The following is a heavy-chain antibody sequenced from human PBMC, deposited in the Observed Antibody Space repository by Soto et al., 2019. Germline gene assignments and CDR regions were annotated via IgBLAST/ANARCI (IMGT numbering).Heavy chain of an antibody. CDR1: GGSILNSTYY. Sequence: SETLSLTCTVSGGSILNSTYYWAWIRQPPGKGLEWIGTIFYSGGTFYTPSLKSRVSISVDTSRNQFSLKLSSVTAADTGVYYCASSSPFHDWGPGILVTVFS. CDR2: IFYSGGT. D-gene: IGHD6-6*01. V-gene: IGHV4-39*01. J-gene: IGHJ4*02. CDR3: ASSSPFHD.